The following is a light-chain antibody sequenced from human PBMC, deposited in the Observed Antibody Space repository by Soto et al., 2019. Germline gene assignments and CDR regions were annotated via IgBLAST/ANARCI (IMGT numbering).Light chain of an antibody. CDR2: LSSDGSH. J-gene: IGLJ2*01. CDR3: QTWDTGARVV. Sequence: QLVLTQSPSASASLGASVKLTCTLSSGHSSYAIAWHQQQAEKGPRYLMKLSSDGSHSKGDGIPDRFSGSSSGAERYLTISSRQSEDEADYYCQTWDTGARVVFGGGTKLTVL. CDR1: SGHSSYA. V-gene: IGLV4-69*01.